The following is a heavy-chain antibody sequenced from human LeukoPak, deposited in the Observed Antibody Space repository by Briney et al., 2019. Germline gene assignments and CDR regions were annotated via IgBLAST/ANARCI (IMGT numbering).Heavy chain of an antibody. CDR3: ARDGVYYYDSSGPGFDP. V-gene: IGHV6-1*01. D-gene: IGHD3-22*01. J-gene: IGHJ5*02. CDR2: TYYRSKWYN. CDR1: GDSVSSNSAA. Sequence: SQTLSPTCAISGDSVSSNSAAWNWIRQSPSRGLEWLGRTYYRSKWYNDYAVSVKSRITINPDTSKNQFSLQLNSVTPEDTAVYYCARDGVYYYDSSGPGFDPWGQGTLVTVSS.